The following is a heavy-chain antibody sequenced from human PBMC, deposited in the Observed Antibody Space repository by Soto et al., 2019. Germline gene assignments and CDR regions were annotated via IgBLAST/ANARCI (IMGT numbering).Heavy chain of an antibody. D-gene: IGHD6-19*01. CDR3: AKDSGAPPKVGQWLPAGMDV. V-gene: IGHV3-30*18. J-gene: IGHJ6*02. CDR2: ISYDGSNK. CDR1: GVTFSIYG. Sequence: XLRLSCCASGVTFSIYGMDGVRQSPGKGLEWVAVISYDGSNKYYADSVKGRFTISRDNSKNTLYLQMNSLGAEDTAVYYCAKDSGAPPKVGQWLPAGMDVWGQGTTVTVSS.